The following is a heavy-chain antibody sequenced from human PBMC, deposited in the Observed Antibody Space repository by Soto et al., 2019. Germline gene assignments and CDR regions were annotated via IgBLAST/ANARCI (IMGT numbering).Heavy chain of an antibody. CDR2: ISWDGGYT. Sequence: EVQLAESGGGLVQPGRSLRLSCEASGFSFVDYAMHWVRQVPGQGLEWVSGISWDGGYTGYAESVKGRLTISRDNAKKVMYLQLNRLRVDDTALYYCVKDEGFCNTISSKDAFDYWGQGTKVTVS. J-gene: IGHJ3*01. CDR1: GFSFVDYA. V-gene: IGHV3-9*01. D-gene: IGHD3-3*01. CDR3: VKDEGFCNTISSKDAFDY.